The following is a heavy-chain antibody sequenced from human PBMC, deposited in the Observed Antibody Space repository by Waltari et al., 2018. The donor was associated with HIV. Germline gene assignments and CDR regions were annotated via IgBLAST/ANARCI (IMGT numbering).Heavy chain of an antibody. V-gene: IGHV5-51*03. CDR3: AARTVTIPYDAFDI. CDR2: IYPGDSDT. D-gene: IGHD4-17*01. CDR1: GYGFTDSW. J-gene: IGHJ3*02. Sequence: EVQLVQSGAEVKKPGESLKISCKASGYGFTDSWIGWVRQTPGKGLEWMGVIYPGDSDTRYSQSFQGQVTISVDKAINTAYLQWNSLKASDTAMYYCAARTVTIPYDAFDIWGQGTLVTVS.